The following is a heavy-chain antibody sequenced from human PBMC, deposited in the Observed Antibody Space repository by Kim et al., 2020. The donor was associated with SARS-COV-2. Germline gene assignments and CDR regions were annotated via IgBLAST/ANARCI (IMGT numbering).Heavy chain of an antibody. CDR1: GGSISSGGYY. D-gene: IGHD7-27*01. J-gene: IGHJ4*02. Sequence: SETLSLTCTVSGGSISSGGYYWSWIRQHPGKGLEWIGYIYYSGSTYYNPSLKSRVTISVDTSKNQFSLKLSSVTAADTAVYYCARGRETGDQNVFDYWGQGTLVTVSS. V-gene: IGHV4-31*03. CDR3: ARGRETGDQNVFDY. CDR2: IYYSGST.